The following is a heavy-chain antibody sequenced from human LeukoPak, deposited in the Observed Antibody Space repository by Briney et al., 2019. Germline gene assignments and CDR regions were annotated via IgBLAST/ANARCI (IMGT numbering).Heavy chain of an antibody. CDR1: GFTFRSYW. J-gene: IGHJ4*02. Sequence: GGSLRLSCAASGFTFRSYWMTWVRQAPGKGLEWVANINQGGSETYSVDSVKGRFTISRDNAKNSLYLQMNSLRAEDTAVYYCARDYNTATLDYWGQGTLVTVSS. CDR2: INQGGSET. CDR3: ARDYNTATLDY. D-gene: IGHD5-18*01. V-gene: IGHV3-7*01.